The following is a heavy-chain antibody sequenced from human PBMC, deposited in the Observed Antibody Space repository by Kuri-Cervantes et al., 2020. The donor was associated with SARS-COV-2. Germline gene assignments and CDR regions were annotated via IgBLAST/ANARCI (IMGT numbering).Heavy chain of an antibody. Sequence: GGSLRLSCAASGFTFSSYWMSWVRQAPGKGLELVANIKQDGSEKYYVDSVKGRFTISRDNAKNSLYLQMNSLRDEDTAVYYCARDPPSPYCSGGSCRTDVWGQGTTVTVSS. D-gene: IGHD2-15*01. CDR1: GFTFSSYW. CDR3: ARDPPSPYCSGGSCRTDV. V-gene: IGHV3-7*01. J-gene: IGHJ6*02. CDR2: IKQDGSEK.